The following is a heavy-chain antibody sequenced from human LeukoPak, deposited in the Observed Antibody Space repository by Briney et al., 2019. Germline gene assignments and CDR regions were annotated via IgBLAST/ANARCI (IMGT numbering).Heavy chain of an antibody. CDR3: ATAGNYRFDY. CDR1: GFTFSTYW. D-gene: IGHD1-7*01. V-gene: IGHV3-74*01. Sequence: GGSLRLSCAASGFTFSTYWMHWVRQAPGKGLVWVSRTNNDGSTTNYADSVKGRFTISRDNAKNTLYLQMNSLRAEDTAVYYCATAGNYRFDYWGLGTLVTVSS. CDR2: TNNDGSTT. J-gene: IGHJ4*02.